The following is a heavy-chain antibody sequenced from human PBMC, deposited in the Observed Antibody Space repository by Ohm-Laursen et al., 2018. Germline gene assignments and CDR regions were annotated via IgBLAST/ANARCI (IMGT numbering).Heavy chain of an antibody. Sequence: SVKVSCNASGGTFSTYAISWVRQAPGQGLEWMGGIIPIFGTANYAQKFQGRVTITADKSTSTAYMELSSLRSEDTAVYYCARERRDYSTYWFDPWGQGTLVTVSS. V-gene: IGHV1-69*06. CDR2: IIPIFGTA. D-gene: IGHD4-11*01. J-gene: IGHJ5*02. CDR3: ARERRDYSTYWFDP. CDR1: GGTFSTYA.